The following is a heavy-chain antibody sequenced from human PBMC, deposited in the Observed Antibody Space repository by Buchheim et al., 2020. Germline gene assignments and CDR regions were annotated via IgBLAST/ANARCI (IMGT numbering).Heavy chain of an antibody. CDR3: ARDLDRDGYNPKESDY. D-gene: IGHD5-24*01. J-gene: IGHJ4*02. Sequence: EVQLVESGGGLVQPGGSLRLSCAASGFTFSSYWMSWVRQAPGKGLEWVANIKQDGSEKYYVDPVKGRFTISRDNAKNSLYLQMNSLRAEDTAVYYCARDLDRDGYNPKESDYWGQGTL. CDR2: IKQDGSEK. CDR1: GFTFSSYW. V-gene: IGHV3-7*01.